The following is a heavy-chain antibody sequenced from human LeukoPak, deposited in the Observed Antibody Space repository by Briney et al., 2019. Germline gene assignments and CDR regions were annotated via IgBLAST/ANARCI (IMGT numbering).Heavy chain of an antibody. V-gene: IGHV3-21*01. CDR2: ISSSSSYI. Sequence: PGGSLRLSCAASGFTFSSYEMNWVRQAPGKGLEWVSSISSSSSYIYYADSVKGRFTISRDNSKNTLYLQMKSLRAEDTAVYYCAKGGGYEAQYYYYYLDVWGKGTTVTISS. J-gene: IGHJ6*03. CDR1: GFTFSSYE. D-gene: IGHD5-12*01. CDR3: AKGGGYEAQYYYYYLDV.